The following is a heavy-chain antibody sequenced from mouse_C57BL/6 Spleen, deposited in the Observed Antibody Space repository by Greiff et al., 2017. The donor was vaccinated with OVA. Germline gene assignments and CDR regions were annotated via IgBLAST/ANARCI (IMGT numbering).Heavy chain of an antibody. CDR1: GYTFTSYW. J-gene: IGHJ2*01. CDR3: ARWSVQGWLLQSY. CDR2: IDPSDRYT. D-gene: IGHD2-3*01. Sequence: QVQLQQPGAELVKPGASVKLSCKASGYTFTSYWMQWVKQRPGQGLEWLGEIDPSDRYTNYNQKFKGKATLTVDPSSSTAYRQRSRLTSEDSAVYYCARWSVQGWLLQSYWGQGTTLTVSS. V-gene: IGHV1-50*01.